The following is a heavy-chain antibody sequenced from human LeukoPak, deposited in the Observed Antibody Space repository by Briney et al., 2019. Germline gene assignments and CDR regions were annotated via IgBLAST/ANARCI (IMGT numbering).Heavy chain of an antibody. CDR2: IIPIFGSA. D-gene: IGHD3-22*01. V-gene: IGHV1-69*13. CDR1: GGTFSSYA. Sequence: GASVKVSCKASGGTFSSYAISWVRQAPGQGLEWMGGIIPIFGSANYAQKFQGRVTITADESTSTAYMELSSLRSEDTAVYYCAREGNYYDSSGGWDDAFDIWGQGTMVTVSS. J-gene: IGHJ3*02. CDR3: AREGNYYDSSGGWDDAFDI.